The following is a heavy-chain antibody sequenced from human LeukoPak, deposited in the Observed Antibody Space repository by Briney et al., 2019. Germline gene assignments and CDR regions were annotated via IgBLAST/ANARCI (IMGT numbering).Heavy chain of an antibody. CDR1: GDSISSYY. CDR2: IYDSGKT. J-gene: IGHJ4*02. D-gene: IGHD3-16*01. V-gene: IGHV4-59*01. Sequence: SETLSLTCTVSGDSISSYYWSWIRQPPGKGLEWIGYIYDSGKTNYNASLISRVTISVDTSKNQFSLKLTSVTPADTAVYYCARGGGTLDYWGRGTLVTVSS. CDR3: ARGGGTLDY.